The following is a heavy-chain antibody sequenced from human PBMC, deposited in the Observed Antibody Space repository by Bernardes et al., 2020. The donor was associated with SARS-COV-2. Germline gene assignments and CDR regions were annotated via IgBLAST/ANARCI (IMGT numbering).Heavy chain of an antibody. V-gene: IGHV3-30-3*01. D-gene: IGHD6-19*01. CDR1: GFTFSSYA. CDR2: ISYDGSKK. J-gene: IGHJ4*02. Sequence: SLRLSCAASGFTFSSYAMHWVRQAPGKGLEWVAVISYDGSKKYYADSVKGRFTIPRDNSKNTLYLQMNSLRAEETAVYYCASGLVLSLDYWGQGTLVTVSS. CDR3: ASGLVLSLDY.